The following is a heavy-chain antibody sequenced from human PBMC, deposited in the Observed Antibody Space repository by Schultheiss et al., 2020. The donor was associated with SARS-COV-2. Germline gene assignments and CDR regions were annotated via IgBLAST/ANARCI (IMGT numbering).Heavy chain of an antibody. CDR2: INHSGST. CDR1: GGSFSGYY. V-gene: IGHV4-34*01. J-gene: IGHJ6*03. CDR3: ARRRDSSGWYLRGGGYMDV. D-gene: IGHD6-19*01. Sequence: SETLSLTCAVYGGSFSGYYWSWIRQPPGKGLEWIGEINHSGSTNYNPSLKSRVTISVDTSKNQFSLKLSSVTAADTAVYYCARRRDSSGWYLRGGGYMDVWGKGTTVTVSS.